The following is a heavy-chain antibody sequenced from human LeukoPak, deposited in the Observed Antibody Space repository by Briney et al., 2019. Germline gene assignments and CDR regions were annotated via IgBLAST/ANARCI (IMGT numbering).Heavy chain of an antibody. CDR3: ARAAFNYDSSGYYPRDYYGMDV. Sequence: ASVKVSCTASGGTFSSYTISWVRQAPGQGLEWMGRIIPILGIANYAQKFQGRVTITADKSTSTAYMELSSLRSEDTAVYYCARAAFNYDSSGYYPRDYYGMDVWGQGSTVTVSS. J-gene: IGHJ6*02. CDR1: GGTFSSYT. D-gene: IGHD3-22*01. CDR2: IIPILGIA. V-gene: IGHV1-69*02.